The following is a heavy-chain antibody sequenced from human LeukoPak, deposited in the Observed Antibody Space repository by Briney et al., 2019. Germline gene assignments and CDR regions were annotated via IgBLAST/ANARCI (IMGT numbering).Heavy chain of an antibody. J-gene: IGHJ4*01. CDR1: GGSFSGYY. CDR3: AERGYSGYDEVVFDY. Sequence: PSETLSLTCAVYGGSFSGYYWSWIRQPPGKGLEWIGEINHSGSTNYNPSLKSRVTISVDTSKNQFSLKLSSVTAADTAVYYCAERGYSGYDEVVFDYWGQGTLVTVSS. D-gene: IGHD5-12*01. CDR2: INHSGST. V-gene: IGHV4-34*01.